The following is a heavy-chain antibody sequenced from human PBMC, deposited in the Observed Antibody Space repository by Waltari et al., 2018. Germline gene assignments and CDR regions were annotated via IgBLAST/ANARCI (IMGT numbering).Heavy chain of an antibody. J-gene: IGHJ5*02. CDR2: ISGSGGST. CDR1: GFTFSSYA. V-gene: IGHV3-23*01. Sequence: EVQLLESGGGLVQPGGSLRLSCAASGFTFSSYAMSWVRPAPGKGLEWVSAISGSGGSTYYADSVKGRFTISRDNSKNTLYLQMNSLRAEDTAVYYCARYSSGYYYPNWFDPWGQGTLVTVSS. CDR3: ARYSSGYYYPNWFDP. D-gene: IGHD3-22*01.